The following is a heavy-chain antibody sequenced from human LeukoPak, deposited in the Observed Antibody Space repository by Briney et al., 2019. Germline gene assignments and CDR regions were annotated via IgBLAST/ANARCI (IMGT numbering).Heavy chain of an antibody. J-gene: IGHJ4*02. D-gene: IGHD6-19*01. CDR2: LYSGGTT. CDR3: AAHTSGWFRGGNFDY. CDR1: GIIVSSNY. Sequence: PGGSLRLSCAASGIIVSSNYMSWVRQAPGKGLEWVSVLYSGGTTYLADSVRDRFSISRDNSKNTLYLQMNSLRAEDTAVYYCAAHTSGWFRGGNFDYWGQGTLVTVSS. V-gene: IGHV3-66*01.